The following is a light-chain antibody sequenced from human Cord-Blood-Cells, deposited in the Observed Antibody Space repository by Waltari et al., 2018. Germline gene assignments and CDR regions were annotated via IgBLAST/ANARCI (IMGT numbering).Light chain of an antibody. CDR3: QQSYSTPWT. Sequence: IQMTQSPSSLSASVGDIVTITCRASQSISSYLNCYQQKPGKAPKLLIYAASSLQSGVPSRFSGSGSGTDFTLTISSLQPEDFATYYCQQSYSTPWTFGQGTKVEIK. CDR1: QSISSY. J-gene: IGKJ1*01. V-gene: IGKV1-39*01. CDR2: AAS.